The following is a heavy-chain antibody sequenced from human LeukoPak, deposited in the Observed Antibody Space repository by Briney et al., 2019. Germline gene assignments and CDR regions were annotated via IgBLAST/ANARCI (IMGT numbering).Heavy chain of an antibody. CDR2: ILPILGLT. CDR1: GGTSTNYP. CDR3: ATVRFEVATGRYYYYGMDV. D-gene: IGHD5-12*01. V-gene: IGHV1-69*04. Sequence: SVKVSCKASGGTSTNYPISWVRQAPGQGLEWMGRILPILGLTNYAQKFQGRVTITADKSTNTAYMELSSLRSEDTAVYYCATVRFEVATGRYYYYGMDVWGQGTTVTVSS. J-gene: IGHJ6*02.